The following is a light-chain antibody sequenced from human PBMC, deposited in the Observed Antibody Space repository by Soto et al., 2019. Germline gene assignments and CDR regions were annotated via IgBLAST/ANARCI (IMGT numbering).Light chain of an antibody. CDR3: SLYTSSSTALV. J-gene: IGLJ2*01. V-gene: IGLV2-14*01. CDR1: SSDVGGYNY. CDR2: DVS. Sequence: QSVLTQPASVSGSPGQSITISCTGTSSDVGGYNYVSWYQQHPGKAPKLMIYDVSNRPSGVSNRFSGSKSGNTASLTIAGLQAEDEADYYCSLYTSSSTALVFGGGTKVTVL.